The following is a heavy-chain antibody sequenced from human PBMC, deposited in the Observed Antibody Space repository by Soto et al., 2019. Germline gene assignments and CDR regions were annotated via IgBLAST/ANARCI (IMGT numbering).Heavy chain of an antibody. CDR2: IYYSGST. V-gene: IGHV4-59*01. CDR1: GGSISSYY. D-gene: IGHD6-19*01. Sequence: SETMSLTCTVAGGSISSYYWRWIRQPPGKGLEWIGYIYYSGSTNYNPSLKSRVTISVDTSKNQFSLKLSSVTAADTAVYYCARAEQWLAQGWFDPWGQGTLVTVSS. J-gene: IGHJ5*02. CDR3: ARAEQWLAQGWFDP.